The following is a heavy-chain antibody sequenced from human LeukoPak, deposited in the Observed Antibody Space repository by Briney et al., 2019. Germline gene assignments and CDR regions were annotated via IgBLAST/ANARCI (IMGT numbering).Heavy chain of an antibody. J-gene: IGHJ3*02. V-gene: IGHV3-23*03. CDR3: AKKPGYPIAFDI. CDR1: GFTFDRFT. CDR2: INRRGHT. Sequence: GGSLRLSCAASGFTFDRFTIHWVRQIPGKGLEWVSLINRRGHTFYADSVRGRFTISRDNSKNTLYLQMNSLRAEDTAVYYCAKKPGYPIAFDIWGQGTMVTVSS. D-gene: IGHD2-15*01.